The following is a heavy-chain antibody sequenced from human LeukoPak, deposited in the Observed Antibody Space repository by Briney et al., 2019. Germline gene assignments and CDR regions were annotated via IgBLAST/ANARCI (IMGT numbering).Heavy chain of an antibody. CDR1: GFTFSSYG. D-gene: IGHD3-16*02. CDR2: ISYDGSNK. V-gene: IGHV3-30*18. CDR3: AKRRKGVIVIGPRDAFDI. Sequence: PGGSLRLSCAASGFTFSSYGMPWVRQAPGKGLEWVAVISYDGSNKYYADSVKGRFTISRDNSKNTLYLQMNSLRAEDTAVYYCAKRRKGVIVIGPRDAFDIWGQGTMVTVSS. J-gene: IGHJ3*02.